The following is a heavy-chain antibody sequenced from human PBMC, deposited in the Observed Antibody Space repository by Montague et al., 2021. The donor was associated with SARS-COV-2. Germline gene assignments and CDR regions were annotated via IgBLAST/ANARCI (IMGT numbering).Heavy chain of an antibody. CDR3: LRDPAPCGSGTFYDY. CDR1: GDSVSHDF. V-gene: IGHV4-59*02. CDR2: VYYSRSS. Sequence: SETLSPTCTVSGDSVSHDFWTWIRQPPGKGLEWIGYVYYSRSSSYNPSLRGRVSIAVDTSKNQFSLSLSTVTAADTAIYDCLRDPAPCGSGTFYDYWGQGTLVAVSS. J-gene: IGHJ4*02. D-gene: IGHD1-26*01.